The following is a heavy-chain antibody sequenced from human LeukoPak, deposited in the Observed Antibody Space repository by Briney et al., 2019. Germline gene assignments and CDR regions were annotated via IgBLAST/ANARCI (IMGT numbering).Heavy chain of an antibody. CDR1: GFTFSSYA. D-gene: IGHD2-15*01. J-gene: IGHJ4*02. CDR2: IYDGGNT. Sequence: HPGGSLRLSCAASGFTFSSYAMSWVRQAPGKGLECVSVIYDGGNTYYADSVKGRFTISRDNSKNTLYLQVNSLRAEDTAVYYCARGGASELYYFDYWGQGTLVTVSS. CDR3: ARGGASELYYFDY. V-gene: IGHV3-23*01.